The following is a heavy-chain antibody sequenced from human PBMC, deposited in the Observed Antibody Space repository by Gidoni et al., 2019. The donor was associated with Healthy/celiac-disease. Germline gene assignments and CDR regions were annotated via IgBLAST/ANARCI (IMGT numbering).Heavy chain of an antibody. V-gene: IGHV4-59*01. CDR3: ARDAYAHIYRV. CDR1: GGSISSYY. CDR2: IYYSGST. Sequence: QVQLQESGPGLVKPSETLSPTCTVSGGSISSYYWSWIRQPPGKGLEWIGYIYYSGSTNYNPSLKSRVTISVDTSKNQFSLKLSSVTAADTAVYYCARDAYAHIYRVWGQGTLVTVSS. J-gene: IGHJ4*02. D-gene: IGHD2-2*01.